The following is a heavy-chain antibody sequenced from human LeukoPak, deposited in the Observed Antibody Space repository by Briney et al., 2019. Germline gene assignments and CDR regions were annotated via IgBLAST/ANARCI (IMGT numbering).Heavy chain of an antibody. D-gene: IGHD6-13*01. CDR2: ISYDGSNK. Sequence: TGGSLRLSCAASGFTFSSYAMSWVRQAPGKGLEWVAVISYDGSNKYYADSVKGRFTISRDNAKNTLYLQMNSLRAEDTAVYYCARLDSSSFTYFDYWGQGTLVTVSS. J-gene: IGHJ4*02. V-gene: IGHV3-30-3*01. CDR1: GFTFSSYA. CDR3: ARLDSSSFTYFDY.